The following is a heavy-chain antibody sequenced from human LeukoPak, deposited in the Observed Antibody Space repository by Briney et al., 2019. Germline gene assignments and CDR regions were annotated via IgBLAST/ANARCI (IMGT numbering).Heavy chain of an antibody. CDR1: GYTFTCHS. Sequence: ASVKVTRKASGYTFTCHSVSWVRQAPGQGLEWMGLISTYGGGTNYARNLQGRVTVTIDTSTTTVYMELRRLSTDDTAVYIFARPNTDAAGYYFDYWGEGTLVTVSS. CDR2: ISTYGGGT. CDR3: ARPNTDAAGYYFDY. J-gene: IGHJ4*02. D-gene: IGHD6-13*01. V-gene: IGHV1-18*01.